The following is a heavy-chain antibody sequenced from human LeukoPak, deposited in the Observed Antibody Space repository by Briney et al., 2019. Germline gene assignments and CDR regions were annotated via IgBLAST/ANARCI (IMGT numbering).Heavy chain of an antibody. V-gene: IGHV3-74*01. Sequence: PGGSLRLSCAASGFTFSSAWRHWVRQVPGKGLVWVSRINTDGSDTSYADSIMGRFTISRDNAKNTLYLQMNSLRAEDTAIYYCATDYWGALNYWGQGTLVTVSS. CDR2: INTDGSDT. CDR1: GFTFSSAW. J-gene: IGHJ4*02. CDR3: ATDYWGALNY. D-gene: IGHD7-27*01.